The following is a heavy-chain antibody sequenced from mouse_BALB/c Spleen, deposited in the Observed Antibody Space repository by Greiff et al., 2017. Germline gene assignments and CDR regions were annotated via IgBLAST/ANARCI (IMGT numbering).Heavy chain of an antibody. CDR3: ARNPHYYGRSSHWYFDV. J-gene: IGHJ1*01. V-gene: IGHV2-2*02. CDR2: IWSGGST. Sequence: QVQLQQSGPGLVQPSQSLSITCTVSGFSLTSYGVHWVRQSPGKGLEWLGVIWSGGSTDYNAAFISRLSISKDNSKSQVFFKMNSLQANDTAIYYCARNPHYYGRSSHWYFDVGGAGTTVTVSS. D-gene: IGHD1-1*01. CDR1: GFSLTSYG.